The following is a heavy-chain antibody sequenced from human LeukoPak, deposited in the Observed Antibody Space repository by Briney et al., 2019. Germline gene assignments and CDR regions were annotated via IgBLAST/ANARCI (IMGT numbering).Heavy chain of an antibody. CDR1: GGSISSYY. D-gene: IGHD3-22*01. Sequence: SETLSLTCTVSGGSISSYYWSWIRQPPRKGQEWIGYIYYSGSTNYNPSLQSRVTISVDTSKNQFSLKLSSVTAADTAVYYCARAIYYYDSSGHFDYWGQGTLVTVSS. J-gene: IGHJ4*02. CDR2: IYYSGST. CDR3: ARAIYYYDSSGHFDY. V-gene: IGHV4-59*01.